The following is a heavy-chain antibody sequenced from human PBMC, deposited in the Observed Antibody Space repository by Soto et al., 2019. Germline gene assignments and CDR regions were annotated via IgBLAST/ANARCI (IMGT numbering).Heavy chain of an antibody. CDR2: ISSSGRTI. Sequence: GGSLRLSCAASGFTFSDYYMSWIRQAPGKGLEWISYISSSGRTIYYADSVKGRFTISRDNAKNSLSLQMNSLRVEDTAMYYCAKAGYCSGGSCYSAPFDIWGQGTIVTVSS. CDR3: AKAGYCSGGSCYSAPFDI. J-gene: IGHJ3*02. D-gene: IGHD2-15*01. V-gene: IGHV3-11*01. CDR1: GFTFSDYY.